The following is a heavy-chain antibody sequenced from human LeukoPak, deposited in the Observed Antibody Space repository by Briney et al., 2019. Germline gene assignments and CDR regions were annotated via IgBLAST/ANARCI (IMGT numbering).Heavy chain of an antibody. J-gene: IGHJ4*02. V-gene: IGHV3-11*04. CDR1: GFTFSDYY. D-gene: IGHD3-22*01. CDR2: ISSSGSII. CDR3: ARVGYDSSGRFDY. Sequence: PGGSLRLSCAASGFTFSDYYMTWIRQAPGKGLEWVSYISSSGSIIYYADSVKGRFIISRDNAKNSLYLQMISLRAEDTAVYFCARVGYDSSGRFDYWGQGTLVTVSS.